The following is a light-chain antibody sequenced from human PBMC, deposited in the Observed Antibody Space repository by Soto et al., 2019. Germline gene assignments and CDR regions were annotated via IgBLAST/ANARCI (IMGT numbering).Light chain of an antibody. CDR2: NNI. Sequence: QSVLTQPPSASGTPGQRVTIYCSGSRFNIGSNTVNWYQHLPGTAPKLLIYNNIQRPSGVPDRFSGSKSGTSASLAISGLQSEDEADYYCSAWDGSLNGYVFGTGTKLTVL. V-gene: IGLV1-44*01. CDR1: RFNIGSNT. CDR3: SAWDGSLNGYV. J-gene: IGLJ1*01.